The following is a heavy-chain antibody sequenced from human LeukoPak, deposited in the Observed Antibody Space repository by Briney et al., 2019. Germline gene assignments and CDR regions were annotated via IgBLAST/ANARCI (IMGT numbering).Heavy chain of an antibody. J-gene: IGHJ4*02. D-gene: IGHD3-22*01. CDR2: MNPNSGNT. V-gene: IGHV1-8*01. CDR3: AREGGDYYDSSGYYIVDY. CDR1: GYTLTSYD. Sequence: ASVKVSCKASGYTLTSYDINWVRQATGQGLEWMGWMNPNSGNTGYAQKFQGRVIMTRNTSISTAYMELSSLRSEDTAVYYCAREGGDYYDSSGYYIVDYWGQGTLVTVSS.